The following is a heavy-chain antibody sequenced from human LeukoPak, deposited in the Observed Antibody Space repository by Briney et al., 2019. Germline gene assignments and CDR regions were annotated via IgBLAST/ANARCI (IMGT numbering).Heavy chain of an antibody. CDR3: AKKRYQLLSHFDY. CDR2: ISGSGGST. Sequence: PGGSLRLSCAASGFTFSSYAMSWVRQAARKWLEWVSAISGSGGSTYYADSVKGRFTISRDNSKNTLYLQMNSLRAEDTAVYYCAKKRYQLLSHFDYWGQGTLVTVSS. D-gene: IGHD2-2*01. CDR1: GFTFSSYA. V-gene: IGHV3-23*01. J-gene: IGHJ4*02.